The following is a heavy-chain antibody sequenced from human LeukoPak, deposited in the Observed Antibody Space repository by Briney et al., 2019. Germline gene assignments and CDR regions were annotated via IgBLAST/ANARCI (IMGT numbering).Heavy chain of an antibody. CDR2: IWYDGSNK. J-gene: IGHJ4*02. V-gene: IGHV3-33*01. D-gene: IGHD2-21*02. CDR1: GFTFSSYG. Sequence: GGSLRLSCAASGFTFSSYGMHWVRQAPGKGLEWVAVIWYDGSNKYYADSVKGRFTISRDNPKNTLYLQMNSLRAEDTAAYYCARDTCGGDCYHFDYWGQGTLVTVSS. CDR3: ARDTCGGDCYHFDY.